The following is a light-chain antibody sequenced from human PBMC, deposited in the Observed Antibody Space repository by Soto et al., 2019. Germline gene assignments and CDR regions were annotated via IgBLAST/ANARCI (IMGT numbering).Light chain of an antibody. Sequence: QSALTQPPSASGSPGQSVTISCTGTSGDVGGYNYVSWYQQHPGKAPKLMIFEVSERPSGVPDRFSASKSGNTASLTVSGLQDEDEAYYYCSSYACSNNYVFVTGTKVTVL. J-gene: IGLJ1*01. V-gene: IGLV2-8*01. CDR3: SSYACSNNYV. CDR2: EVS. CDR1: SGDVGGYNY.